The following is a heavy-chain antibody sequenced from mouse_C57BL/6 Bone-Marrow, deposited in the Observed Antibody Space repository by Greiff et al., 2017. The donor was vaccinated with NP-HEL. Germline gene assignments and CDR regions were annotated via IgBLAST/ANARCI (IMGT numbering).Heavy chain of an antibody. J-gene: IGHJ2*01. CDR2: ISTYYGDA. D-gene: IGHD1-1*01. V-gene: IGHV1-67*01. CDR1: GYTFTDYA. CDR3: ARPPLYYGSSFFDY. Sequence: VKLMESGPELVRPGVSVKISCKGSGYTFTDYAMHWVKQSHAKSLEWIGVISTYYGDASYNQKLKDKATMTVDKSSSTAYMELARLTSEDSAVYYYARPPLYYGSSFFDYWGQGTTLTVSS.